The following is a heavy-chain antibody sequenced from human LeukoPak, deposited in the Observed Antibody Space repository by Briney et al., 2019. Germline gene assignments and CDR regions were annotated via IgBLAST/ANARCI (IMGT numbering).Heavy chain of an antibody. CDR2: ISGSGGST. V-gene: IGHV3-23*01. J-gene: IGHJ5*02. CDR1: GFTFSSYA. CDR3: AKDRLGYSSSWYRVYRYNWFDP. D-gene: IGHD6-13*01. Sequence: GGSLRLSCAASGFTFSSYAMSWVRQAPGKGLEWVSAISGSGGSTYYADSVKGRFTISRDNSKNTLYLQMNSLRAEDTAVYYCAKDRLGYSSSWYRVYRYNWFDPWGQGALVTVSS.